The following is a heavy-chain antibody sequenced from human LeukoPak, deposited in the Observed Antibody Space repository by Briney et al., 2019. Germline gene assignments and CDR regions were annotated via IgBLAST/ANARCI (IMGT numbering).Heavy chain of an antibody. Sequence: ASVKVSCKASKGNFSSYAISWVRQAPGQGLEWMGRIVPIVRVANYAQKFQGRVTITADKSTSTASMELSSLRSEDTAVYYCASGARQSVAVAGTTYYYYGMDVWGQGTTVTVSS. V-gene: IGHV1-69*04. CDR1: KGNFSSYA. CDR2: IVPIVRVA. D-gene: IGHD6-19*01. J-gene: IGHJ6*02. CDR3: ASGARQSVAVAGTTYYYYGMDV.